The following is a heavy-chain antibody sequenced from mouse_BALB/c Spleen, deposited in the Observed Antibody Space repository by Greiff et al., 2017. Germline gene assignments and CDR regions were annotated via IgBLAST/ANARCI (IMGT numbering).Heavy chain of an antibody. D-gene: IGHD2-1*01. Sequence: VQLQQSGAELVKPGASVKLSCTASGFNIKDTYMHWVKQRPEQGLEWIGRIDPANGNTKYDPKFQGKATITADTTSNTAFLQLSSLTSEDTAVYYCARGFRYGNNYYAMDYWGQGTSVTVSS. CDR2: IDPANGNT. V-gene: IGHV14-3*02. CDR1: GFNIKDTY. J-gene: IGHJ4*01. CDR3: ARGFRYGNNYYAMDY.